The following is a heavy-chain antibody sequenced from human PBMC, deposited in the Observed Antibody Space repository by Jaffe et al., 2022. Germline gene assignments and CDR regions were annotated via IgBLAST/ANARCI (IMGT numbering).Heavy chain of an antibody. CDR1: GGSFSGYY. D-gene: IGHD3-22*01. Sequence: QVQLQQWGAGLLKPSETLSLTCAVYGGSFSGYYWSWIRQPPGKGLEWIGEINHSGSTNYNPSLKSRVTISVDTSKNQFSLKLSSVTAADTAVYYCARGLRITMIVVVMYAFDIWGQGTMVTVSS. CDR2: INHSGST. CDR3: ARGLRITMIVVVMYAFDI. J-gene: IGHJ3*02. V-gene: IGHV4-34*01.